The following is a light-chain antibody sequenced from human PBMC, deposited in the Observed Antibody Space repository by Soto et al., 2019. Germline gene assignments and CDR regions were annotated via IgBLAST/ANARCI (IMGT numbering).Light chain of an antibody. CDR3: QQYGRSPWT. Sequence: EIVLTQSPGTLSLSPGERATLSCRASQSVSSSYLAWYQQKPGQAPRLLIFDASSRATGISDRLSGSESGTDFTLTISRLEPEDFAVYYCQQYGRSPWTFGQGTKVDIK. CDR2: DAS. V-gene: IGKV3-20*01. CDR1: QSVSSSY. J-gene: IGKJ1*01.